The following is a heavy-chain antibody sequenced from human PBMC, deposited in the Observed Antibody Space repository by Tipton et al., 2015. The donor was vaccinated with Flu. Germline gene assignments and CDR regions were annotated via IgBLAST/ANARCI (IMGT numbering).Heavy chain of an antibody. D-gene: IGHD6-19*01. Sequence: VQLVQSGGGVVQPGGSLRLSCAASGFTFSGYGMHWVRQAPGKGLEWVAFIRHDESDKYYADSVKGRFTISRDNSKNALYLAINSLRTEDTAVYYCAKDGWDTSGWYPFDYWGQGTLVTVSS. CDR3: AKDGWDTSGWYPFDY. CDR2: IRHDESDK. J-gene: IGHJ4*02. CDR1: GFTFSGYG. V-gene: IGHV3-30*02.